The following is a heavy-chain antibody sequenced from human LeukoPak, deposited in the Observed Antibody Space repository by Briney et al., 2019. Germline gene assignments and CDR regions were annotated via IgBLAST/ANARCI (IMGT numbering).Heavy chain of an antibody. CDR3: ARDSSGIEVSSRPYY. J-gene: IGHJ4*02. CDR2: INPNADNT. CDR1: GYTFINYY. V-gene: IGHV1-46*01. Sequence: ASVKVSCKTSGYTFINYYMHWVRQAPGQGPEWMGVINPNADNTFYAQKFQGRVTMTRDTSTSTVYMELSSLRSDDTAVYYRARDSSGIEVSSRPYYWGQGTLVTVSS. D-gene: IGHD3-10*01.